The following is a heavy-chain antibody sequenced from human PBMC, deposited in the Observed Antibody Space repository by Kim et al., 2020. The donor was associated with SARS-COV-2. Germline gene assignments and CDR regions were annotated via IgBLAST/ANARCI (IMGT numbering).Heavy chain of an antibody. CDR2: ISSNGGST. Sequence: GGSLRLSCSASGFTFSSYAMHWVRQAPGKGLEYVSAISSNGGSTYYADSVKGRFTISRDNSKNTLYLQMSSLRAEDTAVYYCVKSEDYVAIPFDYWGQGTLVTVSS. CDR3: VKSEDYVAIPFDY. D-gene: IGHD4-17*01. V-gene: IGHV3-64D*06. J-gene: IGHJ4*02. CDR1: GFTFSSYA.